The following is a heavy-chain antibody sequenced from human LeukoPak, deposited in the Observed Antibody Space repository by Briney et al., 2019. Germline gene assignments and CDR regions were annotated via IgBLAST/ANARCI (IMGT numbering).Heavy chain of an antibody. D-gene: IGHD6-19*01. V-gene: IGHV3-30*02. J-gene: IGHJ6*03. Sequence: GGSLRLSCAASGFTFSSYGMHWVRQAPGKGLGWVAFIRYDGSNQYYADSVKGRFTISRDNSKNTLYLQMNSLRAEDTAVYYCAKRGGYRSGRGRDYYYYMDVWGKGTTVTISS. CDR3: AKRGGYRSGRGRDYYYYMDV. CDR1: GFTFSSYG. CDR2: IRYDGSNQ.